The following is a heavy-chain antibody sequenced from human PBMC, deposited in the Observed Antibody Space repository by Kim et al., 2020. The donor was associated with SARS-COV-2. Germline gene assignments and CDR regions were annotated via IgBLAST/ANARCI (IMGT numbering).Heavy chain of an antibody. CDR1: GGSFSGYY. V-gene: IGHV4-34*01. D-gene: IGHD4-4*01. Sequence: ETLSLTCAVYGGSFSGYYWSWIRQPPGKGLEWIGEINHSGSTNYNPSLKSRVTISVDTSKNQFSLKLSSVTAADTAVYYCARDRSTPYYYYYGMDVWGQ. CDR2: INHSGST. J-gene: IGHJ6*02. CDR3: ARDRSTPYYYYYGMDV.